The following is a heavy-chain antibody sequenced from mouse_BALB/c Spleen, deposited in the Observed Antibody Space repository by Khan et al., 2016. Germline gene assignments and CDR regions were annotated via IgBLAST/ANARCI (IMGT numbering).Heavy chain of an antibody. CDR2: IYPGDGDT. CDR1: GCTFTNYW. D-gene: IGHD2-4*01. V-gene: IGHV1-87*01. CDR3: ARSKIRGYFDY. J-gene: IGHJ2*01. Sequence: QVQLQQSGAELARPGASVKLSCKASGCTFTNYWMQWVKQRPGQGLEWIGAIYPGDGDTRYTQKFKAKATLTADESSSTASMQLSSLASEDSAVYYCARSKIRGYFDYWGQGTTLTVSS.